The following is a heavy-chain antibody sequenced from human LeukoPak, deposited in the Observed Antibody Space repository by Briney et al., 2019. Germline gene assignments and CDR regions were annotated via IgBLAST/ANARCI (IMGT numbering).Heavy chain of an antibody. D-gene: IGHD3-22*01. V-gene: IGHV3-48*01. Sequence: GGSLRLSCAASGFTFSSYGMNWVRQAPGKGLEWVSYISSSSSTIYYADSVKGRFTISRDNAKNSLYLQMNSLRAEDTAVYYCARVNYYDSHAFDIWGQGTMVTVSS. CDR1: GFTFSSYG. J-gene: IGHJ3*02. CDR3: ARVNYYDSHAFDI. CDR2: ISSSSSTI.